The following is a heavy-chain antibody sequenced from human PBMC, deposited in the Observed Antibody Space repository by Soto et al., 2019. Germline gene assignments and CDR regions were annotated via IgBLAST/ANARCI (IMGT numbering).Heavy chain of an antibody. J-gene: IGHJ6*03. D-gene: IGHD5-18*01. V-gene: IGHV3-30*18. Sequence: HPGGSLRLSCAASGFTFSSYGMHWVRQAPGKGLEWVAVISYDGSNKYYADSVKGRFTISRDNSKNTLYLQMNSLRAEDTAVYYCAKTNHHVDTYGSMAYYMDVWGKGTTVTVSS. CDR2: ISYDGSNK. CDR1: GFTFSSYG. CDR3: AKTNHHVDTYGSMAYYMDV.